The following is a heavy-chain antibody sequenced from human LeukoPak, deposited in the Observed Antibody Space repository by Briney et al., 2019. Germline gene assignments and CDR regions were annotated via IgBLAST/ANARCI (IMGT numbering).Heavy chain of an antibody. CDR1: GFTVSSNY. Sequence: GGSLRLSCAASGFTVSSNYMSWVRQAPGKGLEWVSYISSSGSTIYYADSVKGRFTISRDNAKNSLYLQMNSLRAEDTALYYCAKASRSGWQDFDYWGQGTLVTVSS. V-gene: IGHV3-11*01. CDR3: AKASRSGWQDFDY. D-gene: IGHD6-19*01. CDR2: ISSSGSTI. J-gene: IGHJ4*02.